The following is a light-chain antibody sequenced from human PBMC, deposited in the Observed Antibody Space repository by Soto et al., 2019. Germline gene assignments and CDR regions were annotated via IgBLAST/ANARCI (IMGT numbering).Light chain of an antibody. CDR1: SSDVGGYNY. J-gene: IGLJ3*02. CDR3: SSYTSSSTQV. CDR2: EVS. V-gene: IGLV2-14*01. Sequence: QSALTQPASVSGSPGQSITISCTGTSSDVGGYNYVSWYQQHPGKAPKLMIYEVSNRPSGVSNRFSGSKSGNTASLTISGLRAEDEADYYCSSYTSSSTQVFGGGTKVTVL.